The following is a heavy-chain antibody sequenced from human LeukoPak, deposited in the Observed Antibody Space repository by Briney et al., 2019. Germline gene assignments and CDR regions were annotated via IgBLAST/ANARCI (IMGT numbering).Heavy chain of an antibody. CDR3: ARTTTVRGTYYMDV. Sequence: PSETLSLTCAVYGGSFSGYYRSWIRQPPGKGLEWIGEINPSGSPNYNPSLKSRVTISVDTSKNQFSLKLSSVTAADTAVYYCARTTTVRGTYYMDVWGKGTTVTISS. CDR2: INPSGSP. J-gene: IGHJ6*03. D-gene: IGHD3-10*01. V-gene: IGHV4-34*01. CDR1: GGSFSGYY.